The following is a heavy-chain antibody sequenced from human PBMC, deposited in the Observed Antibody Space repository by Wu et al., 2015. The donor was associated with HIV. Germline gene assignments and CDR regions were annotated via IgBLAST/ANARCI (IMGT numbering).Heavy chain of an antibody. J-gene: IGHJ3*02. D-gene: IGHD3-22*01. Sequence: QVQLVQSGAEVKKPGASVKVSRKASGYTFTSYGISWVRQAPGQGLEWMGWISAYNGNTNYAQKLQGRVTMTTDTSTSTAYMELRSLRSDDTAVYYCARGKAVYYYDSSGYMGDAFDIWGQGTMVTVSS. CDR3: ARGKAVYYYDSSGYMGDAFDI. CDR1: GYTFTSYG. V-gene: IGHV1-18*01. CDR2: ISAYNGNT.